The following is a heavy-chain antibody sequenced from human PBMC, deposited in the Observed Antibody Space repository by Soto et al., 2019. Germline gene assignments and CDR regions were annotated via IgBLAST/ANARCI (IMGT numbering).Heavy chain of an antibody. CDR3: ARGGLELPNGMDV. Sequence: SETLSLTCAVPGRSISSSNWWSWVRQPPGKGLEWIGEIYHSGSTNYNPSLKSRVTISVDKSKNQFSLKLSSVTAADTAVYYCARGGLELPNGMDVWGQGTTVTVSS. J-gene: IGHJ6*02. D-gene: IGHD1-7*01. CDR1: GRSISSSNW. CDR2: IYHSGST. V-gene: IGHV4-4*02.